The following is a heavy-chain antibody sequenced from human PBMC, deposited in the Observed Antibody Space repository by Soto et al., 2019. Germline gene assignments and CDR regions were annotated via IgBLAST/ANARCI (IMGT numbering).Heavy chain of an antibody. CDR3: AREDRSLTFDY. CDR1: GFTFSSYG. J-gene: IGHJ4*02. CDR2: IWYDGSNK. D-gene: IGHD6-13*01. V-gene: IGHV3-33*01. Sequence: QVQLVESGGGVVQPGRSLRLSCAASGFTFSSYGMHWVRQAPGTGLEWVAVIWYDGSNKYYADSVKGRFTISRDNSKNTLYLQMNSLRAEDTAVYYCAREDRSLTFDYWGQGTLVTVSS.